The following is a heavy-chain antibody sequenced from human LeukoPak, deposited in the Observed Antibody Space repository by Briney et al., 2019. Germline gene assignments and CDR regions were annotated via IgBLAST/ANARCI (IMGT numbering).Heavy chain of an antibody. J-gene: IGHJ4*02. CDR2: IKKDGSEK. Sequence: GGSLRLSCAASGFTFSSYWMSWVRQTPGKGLEWVANIKKDGSEKYYVDSVKGRSTISRDNAKNSLYLQMNNLRAEDTAVYYCATDYLGYWGQGTLVTVSS. CDR3: ATDYLGY. CDR1: GFTFSSYW. V-gene: IGHV3-7*01.